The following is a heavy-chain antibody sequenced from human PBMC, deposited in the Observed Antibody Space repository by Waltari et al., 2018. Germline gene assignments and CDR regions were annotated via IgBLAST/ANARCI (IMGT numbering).Heavy chain of an antibody. D-gene: IGHD6-19*01. V-gene: IGHV1-69*05. CDR3: ARESGSGWSSYFDY. CDR2: GVPICGTA. CDR1: GGTFSSYA. Sequence: QVQLVQSGAEVKKPGSSVKVSCKASGGTFSSYAISWVRQAPGQGLEWMGGGVPICGTANDAQKFQGRVTITTDESASTAYMELSSLRSEDTAVYYCARESGSGWSSYFDYWGQGTLVTVSS. J-gene: IGHJ4*02.